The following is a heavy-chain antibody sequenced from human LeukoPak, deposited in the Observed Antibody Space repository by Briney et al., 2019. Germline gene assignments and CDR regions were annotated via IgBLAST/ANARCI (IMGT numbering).Heavy chain of an antibody. CDR3: ARGGVDY. J-gene: IGHJ4*02. CDR1: GYTFTGYY. D-gene: IGHD3-10*01. CDR2: INPNSGDT. Sequence: EGSVRVSCKASGYTFTGYYIHWVRPAPGQGLEWMGWINPNSGDTNYAQKFQGRITMTSDTSIGTAYTELSSLRSDDTAVYYCARGGVDYWGRDTVDTVSS. V-gene: IGHV1-2*02.